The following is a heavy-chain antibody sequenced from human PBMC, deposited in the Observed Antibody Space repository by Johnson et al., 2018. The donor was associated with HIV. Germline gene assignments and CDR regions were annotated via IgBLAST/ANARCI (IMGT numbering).Heavy chain of an antibody. CDR3: TQGGGYGEDDAFDI. D-gene: IGHD3-22*01. CDR2: IGTAGDT. Sequence: VQLVESGGGLVQPGGSLRLSCAASGFTFSSYDMHWVRQATGKGLEWVSAIGTAGDTYYPGSVKGRFTISREDAKNSLSLQMNSLRPEDTALYYCTQGGGYGEDDAFDIWGQGTMVTVSS. J-gene: IGHJ3*02. V-gene: IGHV3-13*01. CDR1: GFTFSSYD.